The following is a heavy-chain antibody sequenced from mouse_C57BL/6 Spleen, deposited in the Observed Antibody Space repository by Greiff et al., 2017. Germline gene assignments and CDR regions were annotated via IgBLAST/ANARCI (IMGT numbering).Heavy chain of an antibody. J-gene: IGHJ4*01. V-gene: IGHV1-69*01. CDR3: ARRNGYDDYAMDY. CDR1: GYTFTSYW. Sequence: VQLQQPGAELVMPGASVKLSCKASGYTFTSYWMHWVKQRPGQGLEWIGEIDPSDSYTNYNQKFKGKSTLTVDKSSSTAYKQHSSLTSEDSAVYYCARRNGYDDYAMDYWGQGTSVTVSS. CDR2: IDPSDSYT. D-gene: IGHD2-2*01.